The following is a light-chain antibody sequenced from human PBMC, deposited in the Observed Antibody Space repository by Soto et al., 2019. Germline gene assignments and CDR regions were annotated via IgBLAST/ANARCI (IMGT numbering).Light chain of an antibody. CDR3: QQRASWPPFT. V-gene: IGKV3-11*01. J-gene: IGKJ2*01. CDR2: DAS. Sequence: EIVLAQSPATLSLSPGERATLSCRASQDISNFLAWYQQRPGQAPRLLIYDASNRATGIPARFSGSGSGTDFPLTIVALAPEDFAIYYCQQRASWPPFTFGQGTKL. CDR1: QDISNF.